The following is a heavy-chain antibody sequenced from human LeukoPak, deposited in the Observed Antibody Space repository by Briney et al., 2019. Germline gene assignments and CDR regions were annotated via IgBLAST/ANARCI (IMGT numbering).Heavy chain of an antibody. D-gene: IGHD5/OR15-5a*01. CDR1: GFTFGNFY. V-gene: IGHV3-11*01. CDR2: IDTSGTTT. J-gene: IGHJ4*02. CDR3: ASRYRVGF. Sequence: GGSLRLSCAASGFTFGNFYVHWIRQAPGKGLECVSYIDTSGTTTYYADSVKGRFTISRDNARNSLYLQMNSLRAEDTAVYYCASRYRVGFWGQGTLVTVSS.